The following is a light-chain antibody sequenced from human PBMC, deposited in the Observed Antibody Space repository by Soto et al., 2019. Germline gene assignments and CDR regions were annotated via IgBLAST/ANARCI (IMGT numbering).Light chain of an antibody. CDR1: QSVSSK. CDR2: GAS. J-gene: IGKJ1*01. V-gene: IGKV3-15*01. CDR3: QQYNNWPPWT. Sequence: EIVMTQSPATLSMSPGERATLSCRASQSVSSKLAWYQQKPGQAPRLLIYGASTRATGIPARFSGSGSGTEFTLTISSPQSEDFAIYYCQQYNNWPPWTYGQGTKVEIK.